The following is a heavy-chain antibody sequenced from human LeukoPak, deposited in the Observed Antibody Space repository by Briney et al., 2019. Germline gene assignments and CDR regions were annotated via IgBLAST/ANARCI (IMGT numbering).Heavy chain of an antibody. J-gene: IGHJ5*02. CDR1: GGSISSSNW. Sequence: SETLSLTCAVSGGSISSSNWWSWVRQPPGKGLEWIGEIYHSGSTNRNPSLKSRVTISVDKSKNQFSLRLSSVTAADTAVYFCARDKYYFNISGPQTQGRDNWFDPWGQGTLVTVSS. CDR2: IYHSGST. V-gene: IGHV4-4*02. CDR3: ARDKYYFNISGPQTQGRDNWFDP. D-gene: IGHD3-22*01.